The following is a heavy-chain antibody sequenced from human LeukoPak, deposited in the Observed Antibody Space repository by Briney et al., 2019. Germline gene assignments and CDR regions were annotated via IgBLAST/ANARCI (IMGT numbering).Heavy chain of an antibody. CDR1: GYTFTSYG. Sequence: ASVKVSCEASGYTFTSYGISWVRQAPGQGLEWMGWISAYNGNTNYAQKLQGRVTMTTDTSTSTAYMELRSLRSDDTAVYYCARDRGYCTNGVCSHFDYWGQGTLVTVSS. CDR2: ISAYNGNT. CDR3: ARDRGYCTNGVCSHFDY. D-gene: IGHD2-8*01. J-gene: IGHJ4*02. V-gene: IGHV1-18*01.